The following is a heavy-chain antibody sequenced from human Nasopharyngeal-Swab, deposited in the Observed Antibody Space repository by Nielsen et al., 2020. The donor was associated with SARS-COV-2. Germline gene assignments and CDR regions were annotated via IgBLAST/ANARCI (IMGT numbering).Heavy chain of an antibody. CDR3: ARNMVRGVITTGRFDP. Sequence: SVKVSCKASGNTFTSYAMHWVRQAPGQRLEWMGWINAGNGNTKYSQKFQGRVTITRDTSASTAYMELSSLRSEDTAVYYCARNMVRGVITTGRFDPWGQGTLVTVSS. CDR1: GNTFTSYA. CDR2: INAGNGNT. J-gene: IGHJ5*02. D-gene: IGHD3-10*01. V-gene: IGHV1-3*01.